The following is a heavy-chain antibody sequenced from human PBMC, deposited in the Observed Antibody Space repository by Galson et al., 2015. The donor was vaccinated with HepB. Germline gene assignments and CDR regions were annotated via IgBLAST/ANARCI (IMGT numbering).Heavy chain of an antibody. CDR1: GFTFSNYD. CDR2: FSGYNKST. J-gene: IGHJ4*02. V-gene: IGHV3-23*01. CDR3: ARYSSGWYVPFDY. D-gene: IGHD6-19*01. Sequence: SLRLSCAASGFTFSNYDMSWVRQAPGKGLEWVPGFSGYNKSTFYADSVKGRFTISRDNSKNRLFLQMNSLRVEDTAVYYCARYSSGWYVPFDYWGQGTLVTVSS.